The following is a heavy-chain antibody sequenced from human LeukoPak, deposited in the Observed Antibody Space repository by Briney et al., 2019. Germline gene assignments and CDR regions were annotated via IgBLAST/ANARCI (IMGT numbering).Heavy chain of an antibody. CDR3: AKDRYYDFWSGSRTLNWFDP. CDR1: GFTFSSYG. CDR2: ISYDGSNK. J-gene: IGHJ5*02. Sequence: GGSLRLSCAASGFTFSSYGMHWVRQAPGNGLEWVAVISYDGSNKYYADSVKGRFTISRDNSKNTLYLQMNSLRAEDTAVYYCAKDRYYDFWSGSRTLNWFDPWGQGTLVTVSS. D-gene: IGHD3-3*01. V-gene: IGHV3-30*18.